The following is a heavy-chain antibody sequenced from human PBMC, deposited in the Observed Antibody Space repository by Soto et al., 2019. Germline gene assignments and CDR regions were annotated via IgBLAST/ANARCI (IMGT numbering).Heavy chain of an antibody. CDR1: GYTLTELS. CDR3: ATDTLAAAGTAPQTHAFDI. D-gene: IGHD6-13*01. J-gene: IGHJ3*02. Sequence: ASVKVSCKVSGYTLTELSMHWVRQAPGKGLEWMGGFDPEDGETIYAQKFQGRVTMTEDTSTDTAYMELSSLRSEDTAVYYCATDTLAAAGTAPQTHAFDIWGQGTMVTVSS. V-gene: IGHV1-24*01. CDR2: FDPEDGET.